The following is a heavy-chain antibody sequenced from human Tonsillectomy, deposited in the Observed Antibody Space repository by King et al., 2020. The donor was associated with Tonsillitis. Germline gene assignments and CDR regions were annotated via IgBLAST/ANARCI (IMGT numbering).Heavy chain of an antibody. V-gene: IGHV3-30*18. CDR3: AKDSCSGGSCYSDYYGMDV. D-gene: IGHD2-15*01. J-gene: IGHJ6*02. CDR1: GFTLSSYG. Sequence: VQLVESGGGVVQPGRSLRLSCAASGFTLSSYGMHWVRQAPGKGLEWVAVISYDGSNKYYADSVKGRFTISRDNSKNTLYLQMNSLRAEDTAVYYCAKDSCSGGSCYSDYYGMDVWGQGTTVTVSS. CDR2: ISYDGSNK.